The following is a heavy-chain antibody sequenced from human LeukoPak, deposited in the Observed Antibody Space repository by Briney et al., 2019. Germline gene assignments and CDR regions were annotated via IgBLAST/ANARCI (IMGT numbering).Heavy chain of an antibody. CDR1: GFTVSSNH. CDR2: IYNDGNT. Sequence: GSLRLSCAVSGFTVSSNHMSWVRQAPGKGLEWVSVIYNDGNTYYTDSVKGRFTISRDNSKNSLYLQMNRLRTEDTAVYYCARVRAYPYNSSPRHWFNPWGQGTLVTVSS. V-gene: IGHV3-53*05. CDR3: ARVRAYPYNSSPRHWFNP. J-gene: IGHJ5*02. D-gene: IGHD1-14*01.